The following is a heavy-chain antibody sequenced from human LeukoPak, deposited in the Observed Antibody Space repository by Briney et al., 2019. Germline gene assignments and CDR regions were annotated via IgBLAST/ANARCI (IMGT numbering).Heavy chain of an antibody. J-gene: IGHJ4*02. CDR3: ARDSSSGWFDY. CDR1: GFTVTNNN. V-gene: IGHV3-66*01. D-gene: IGHD6-19*01. Sequence: GGSLRLSCAASGFTVTNNNMNWVRQAPGKGLEWVSVISSGGSTYYADSVKGRFTISRDTSTNTLYLQMNSLRAEDAALYYCARDSSSGWFDYWGQGTLVTVSS. CDR2: ISSGGST.